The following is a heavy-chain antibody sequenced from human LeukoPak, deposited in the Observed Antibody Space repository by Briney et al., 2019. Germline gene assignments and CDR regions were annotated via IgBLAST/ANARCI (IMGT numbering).Heavy chain of an antibody. V-gene: IGHV4-59*08. CDR1: GVSMSGAY. CDR3: AKHTSITHAHFDY. D-gene: IGHD1-14*01. J-gene: IGHJ4*02. CDR2: VFFAGNT. Sequence: SETLSLTCTVSGVSMSGAYWSWIRQPPGKGLEWIGYVFFAGNTNYNPSLSSHLTISVDTSRSQFSLKLNSVTAADTAVYYCAKHTSITHAHFDYWGQGTLVTVSS.